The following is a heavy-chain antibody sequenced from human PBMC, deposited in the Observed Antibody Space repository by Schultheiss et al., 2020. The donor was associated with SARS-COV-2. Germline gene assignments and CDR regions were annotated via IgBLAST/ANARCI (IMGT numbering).Heavy chain of an antibody. Sequence: SETLSLTCTVSGGSISSYYWSWIRQPPGKGLEWIGYVYDSGNTDYNASLKSRVTMSLDTSRNQFSLKVSSVTAADSAVYYCARGRNYYDSTLPAAFDVWGQGTMVTVSS. CDR3: ARGRNYYDSTLPAAFDV. CDR2: VYDSGNT. CDR1: GGSISSYY. D-gene: IGHD3-22*01. J-gene: IGHJ3*01. V-gene: IGHV4-59*01.